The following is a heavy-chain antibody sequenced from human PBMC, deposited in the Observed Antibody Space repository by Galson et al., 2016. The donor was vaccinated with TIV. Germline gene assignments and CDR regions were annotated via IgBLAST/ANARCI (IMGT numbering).Heavy chain of an antibody. CDR2: INPNGDDT. J-gene: IGHJ6*02. CDR1: GYPFTAYY. Sequence: SVKVSCKASGYPFTAYYVHWVRQAPGQGPEWMGWINPNGDDTNYAQRFQGRASMTRDTSISTAYMELSRLRSDDTAVFFCARGFNYGFDFYYGMDVWGQGTTVTVS. D-gene: IGHD5-18*01. CDR3: ARGFNYGFDFYYGMDV. V-gene: IGHV1-2*02.